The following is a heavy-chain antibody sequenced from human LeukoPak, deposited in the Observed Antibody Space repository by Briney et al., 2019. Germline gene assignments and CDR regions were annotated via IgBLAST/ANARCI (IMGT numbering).Heavy chain of an antibody. J-gene: IGHJ4*02. CDR3: ARAIQFGGYFDY. D-gene: IGHD2-15*01. V-gene: IGHV3-53*01. CDR2: IFGAGTT. CDR1: GFTFSNAW. Sequence: GGSLRLSCAASGFTFSNAWMSWVRQAPGKGLEWVSVIFGAGTTYYADSVKGRFTISRDNSKNTLYLQMNSLRAEDTAVYYCARAIQFGGYFDYWGQGTLVTVST.